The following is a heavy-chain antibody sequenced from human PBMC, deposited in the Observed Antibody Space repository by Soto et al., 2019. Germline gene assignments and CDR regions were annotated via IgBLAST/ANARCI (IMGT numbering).Heavy chain of an antibody. D-gene: IGHD4-17*01. CDR3: AKALCLITVPNLEATDI. J-gene: IGHJ3*02. V-gene: IGHV3-23*01. Sequence: VGSLRLSCASSVGTFSSYVMNWVRHSPGKWLEWVSGISGSGDRTYYADFVKGRFTISRDNSKNTLYLQMNSLRADDTAVYYCAKALCLITVPNLEATDIQGQGTIVRVS. CDR1: VGTFSSYV. CDR2: ISGSGDRT.